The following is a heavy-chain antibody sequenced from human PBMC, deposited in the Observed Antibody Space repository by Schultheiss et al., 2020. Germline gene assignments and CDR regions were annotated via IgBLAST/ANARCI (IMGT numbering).Heavy chain of an antibody. D-gene: IGHD1/OR15-1a*01. J-gene: IGHJ3*02. CDR2: IYHSGST. CDR3: ARGNNVDDAFDI. CDR1: GGSFSGYY. V-gene: IGHV4-34*01. Sequence: SETLSLTCAVYGGSFSGYYWSWIRQPPGKGLEWIGEIYHSGSTNYNPSLKSRVTISVDTSKNQFSLKLSSVTAADTAVYYCARGNNVDDAFDIWGQGTMVNV.